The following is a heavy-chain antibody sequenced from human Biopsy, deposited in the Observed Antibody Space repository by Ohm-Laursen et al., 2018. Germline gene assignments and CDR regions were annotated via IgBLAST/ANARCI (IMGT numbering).Heavy chain of an antibody. CDR2: ISWNSGSI. V-gene: IGHV3-9*01. CDR3: VKSAYSSGFWEASDY. Sequence: SLRLSCAASGFTFDDYAMHWVRQVPGKGLEWVSGISWNSGSIGYADSVKGRFTVSRDNAKNSLFLQMNSLRVEDTALYYCVKSAYSSGFWEASDYWGQGTLVTVSS. J-gene: IGHJ4*02. D-gene: IGHD6-19*01. CDR1: GFTFDDYA.